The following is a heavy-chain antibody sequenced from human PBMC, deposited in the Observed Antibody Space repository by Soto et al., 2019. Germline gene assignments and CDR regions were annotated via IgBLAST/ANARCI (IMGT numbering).Heavy chain of an antibody. CDR2: INPNSGNT. J-gene: IGHJ6*02. D-gene: IGHD3-3*01. CDR1: GYTFTSYD. Sequence: ASVKVSCKASGYTFTSYDINWVRQATGQGLEWMGWINPNSGNTDYAQKFQGRVTITTNDSTSTVYMELSSLRSEDTAVYYCARTYDWDVWGQGTTVTVSS. CDR3: ARTYDWDV. V-gene: IGHV1-8*01.